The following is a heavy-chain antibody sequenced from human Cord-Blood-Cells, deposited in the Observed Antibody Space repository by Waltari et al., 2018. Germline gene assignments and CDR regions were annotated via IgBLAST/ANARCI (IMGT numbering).Heavy chain of an antibody. CDR2: INAGNGNT. D-gene: IGHD6-6*01. CDR3: ARVPLAARQSEYWYFDL. Sequence: QVQLVQSGAEVKKPGASVKVSCKASGYTFTSYAMHWVRQAPGQRLEWMGWINAGNGNTKYSQKFQGRVTITRDTSASTAYMELSSLSSEDTAVYYCARVPLAARQSEYWYFDLWGRGTLVTVSS. CDR1: GYTFTSYA. J-gene: IGHJ2*01. V-gene: IGHV1-3*01.